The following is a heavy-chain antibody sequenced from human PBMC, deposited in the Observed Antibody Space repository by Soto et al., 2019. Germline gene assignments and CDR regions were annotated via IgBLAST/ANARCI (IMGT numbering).Heavy chain of an antibody. CDR1: GFSLSTSGMC. J-gene: IGHJ4*01. V-gene: IGHV2-70*01. CDR2: IDWDDDK. Sequence: PTLVNPKQTLTLTCTFSGFSLSTSGMCVSWIRHPPGKALEWLALIDWDDDKYYSTSLKTRLTISKDTSKNQVVLTMTNMDPVDTATYYCARSQYSSSWGYFDYWGHGTLVTVSS. CDR3: ARSQYSSSWGYFDY. D-gene: IGHD6-13*01.